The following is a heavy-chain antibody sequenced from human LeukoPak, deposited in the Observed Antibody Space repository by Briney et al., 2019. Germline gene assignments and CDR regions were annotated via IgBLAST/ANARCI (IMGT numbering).Heavy chain of an antibody. CDR3: TKDLFSTTWA. V-gene: IGHV3-23*01. D-gene: IGHD6-13*01. CDR1: GCTFSTYA. CDR2: ISSSGRNT. J-gene: IGHJ5*02. Sequence: PGGSLRLSFAASGCTFSTYAMSWVRQSPGKGLEWFSGISSSGRNTYYADSVKGRFTISRDSSNNTLYLQMNSLRAEDTAVYYCTKDLFSTTWAWGQGTLVTVSS.